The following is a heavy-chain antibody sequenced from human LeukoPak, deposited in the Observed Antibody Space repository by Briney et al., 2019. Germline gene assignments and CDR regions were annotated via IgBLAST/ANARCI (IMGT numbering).Heavy chain of an antibody. Sequence: PGGSLRLSCAASGFTFDDYAMHWVRQAPGKGLEWVSGISWNSGSIGYADSVKGRFTISRDNAKNSLYLQMNSLRAEDTAVYYCAPLVGATRSGLYGMDVWGQGTTVTVSS. D-gene: IGHD1-26*01. CDR2: ISWNSGSI. CDR1: GFTFDDYA. V-gene: IGHV3-9*01. CDR3: APLVGATRSGLYGMDV. J-gene: IGHJ6*02.